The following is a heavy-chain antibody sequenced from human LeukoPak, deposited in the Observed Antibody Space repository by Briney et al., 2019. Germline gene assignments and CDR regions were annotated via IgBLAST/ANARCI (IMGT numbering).Heavy chain of an antibody. D-gene: IGHD2-15*01. CDR2: MNPNSGNT. J-gene: IGHJ6*02. Sequence: GASVKVSCKASGYTFSSYDIYWVRQATGQGLEWMGWMNPNSGNTGYAQRFQGRVTMTTDTSTSTAYMELRSLRSDDTAVYYCARPLVGAYYYYGMDVWGQGTTVTVSS. CDR1: GYTFSSYD. CDR3: ARPLVGAYYYYGMDV. V-gene: IGHV1-8*01.